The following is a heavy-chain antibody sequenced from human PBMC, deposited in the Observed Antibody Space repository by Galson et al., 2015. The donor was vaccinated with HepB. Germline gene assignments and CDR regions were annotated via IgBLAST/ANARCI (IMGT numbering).Heavy chain of an antibody. CDR1: GFTFSGYW. CDR3: VKDLSLAAADYYFDY. J-gene: IGHJ4*02. D-gene: IGHD6-13*01. CDR2: ISYDGSNK. V-gene: IGHV3-30*18. Sequence: SLRLSCAASGFTFSGYWMTWVRQAPGKGLEWVTVISYDGSNKYYADSVKGRVTISRDNSKNTLYLQLNSLRAEDTAVYYCVKDLSLAAADYYFDYWGQGTLVTVSS.